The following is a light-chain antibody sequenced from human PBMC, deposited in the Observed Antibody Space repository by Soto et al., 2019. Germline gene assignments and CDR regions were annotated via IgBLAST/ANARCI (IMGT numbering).Light chain of an antibody. J-gene: IGLJ3*02. CDR1: SSDVGGYNF. CDR2: DVT. V-gene: IGLV2-11*01. CDR3: CSYAGSYTWV. Sequence: QSALTQPRSVSGSPGQSVTISCTGTSSDVGGYNFVSWYQQHPGKAPKLIIYDVTKRPSGVPDRFSGSKSYNTASLSISGLQAEDEADYYFCSYAGSYTWVFGGGTKLTVL.